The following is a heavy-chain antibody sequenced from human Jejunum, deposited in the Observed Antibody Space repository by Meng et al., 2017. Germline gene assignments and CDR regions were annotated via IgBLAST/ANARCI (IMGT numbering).Heavy chain of an antibody. V-gene: IGHV1-18*01. D-gene: IGHD4-17*01. Sequence: VQRGQSGGEGKKPGASVKVSCKASGYSFISYAFSWVRQAPGQGLEWMGWLNTDNGDTKYSQKFQGRVTFTRDTSATTAYMELSSLGSEDTAVYFCARDLYGDNGAHFDFWGQGTLVHVAS. CDR1: GYSFISYA. CDR2: LNTDNGDT. CDR3: ARDLYGDNGAHFDF. J-gene: IGHJ4*02.